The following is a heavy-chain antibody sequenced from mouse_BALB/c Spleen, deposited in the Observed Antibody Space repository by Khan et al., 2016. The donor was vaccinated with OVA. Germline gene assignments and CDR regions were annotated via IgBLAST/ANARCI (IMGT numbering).Heavy chain of an antibody. V-gene: IGHV9-3-1*01. Sequence: QIQLVQSGPEVKKPGETVKISCKASGYSFTNYGMNWVRQAPGKGLKWMGWINTYTGEPTYADDFKGRFAFSLETSASTAYLQINNLKNEDTATYFCAIGGYWYFDVWGAGTTVTVSS. CDR2: INTYTGEP. D-gene: IGHD1-1*02. CDR3: AIGGYWYFDV. J-gene: IGHJ1*01. CDR1: GYSFTNYG.